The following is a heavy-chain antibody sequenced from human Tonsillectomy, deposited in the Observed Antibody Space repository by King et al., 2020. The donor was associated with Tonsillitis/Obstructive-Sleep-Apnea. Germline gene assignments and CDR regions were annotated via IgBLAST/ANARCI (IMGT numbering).Heavy chain of an antibody. CDR2: IYYSGST. D-gene: IGHD3-10*01. Sequence: VQLQESGPGLVKPSETLSLTCTVSGGSISSYYWSWIRQPPGKGLEWIGYIYYSGSTNYNHSLKSRVTISVDTSKNQFSLKLSSVTAADTAVYYCASTALTMVRGVIVGGDFDYWGQGTMVTVSS. V-gene: IGHV4-59*01. CDR3: ASTALTMVRGVIVGGDFDY. J-gene: IGHJ4*02. CDR1: GGSISSYY.